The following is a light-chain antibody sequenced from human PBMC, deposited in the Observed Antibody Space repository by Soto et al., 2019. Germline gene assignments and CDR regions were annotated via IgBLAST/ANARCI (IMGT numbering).Light chain of an antibody. CDR2: DVS. J-gene: IGKJ5*01. CDR3: HQRYNWPRVT. V-gene: IGKV3-11*01. CDR1: QSVSNS. Sequence: EIVLTQSPATLSLSPGERVTLSCRASQSVSNSLAWYQQKPGQPPRLLIYDVSNRATGIPARFSGSGSGTDFTLTITSLEPEDFAVYFCHQRYNWPRVTFGQGTQLKIK.